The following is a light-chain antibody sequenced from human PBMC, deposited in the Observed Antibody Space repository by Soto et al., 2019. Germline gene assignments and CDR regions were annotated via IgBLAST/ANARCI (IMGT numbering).Light chain of an antibody. CDR3: QQYSSDST. CDR2: RAS. CDR1: QSINNW. J-gene: IGKJ1*01. V-gene: IGKV1-5*03. Sequence: DIRMTQSPSTLSASVGDRVTITCRASQSINNWLAWYQQKPGKAPKLLNYRASSLENGVPSRFSGRGSGTEFIFTITSLQPDDFATYYCQQYSSDSTFGQGTKVEIK.